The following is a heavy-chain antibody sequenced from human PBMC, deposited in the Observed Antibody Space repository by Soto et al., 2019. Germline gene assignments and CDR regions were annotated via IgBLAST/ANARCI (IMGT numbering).Heavy chain of an antibody. D-gene: IGHD2-2*01. V-gene: IGHV6-1*01. CDR2: AYYRSKWYN. CDR3: AIVDGRCHDYNYYALYV. J-gene: IGHJ6*02. CDR1: GDSVSSNSAA. Sequence: QTLSLTCVISGDSVSSNSAAWNWIRQSTSRGLEWLGRAYYRSKWYNDYAESVKTRITINPDTSKNQFSLQLNSVAPEDTAVYYCAIVDGRCHDYNYYALYVCARRSTDT.